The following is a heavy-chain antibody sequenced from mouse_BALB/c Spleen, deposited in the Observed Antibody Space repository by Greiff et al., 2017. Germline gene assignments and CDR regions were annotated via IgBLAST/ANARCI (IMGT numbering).Heavy chain of an antibody. J-gene: IGHJ3*01. CDR1: GYSITSGYY. CDR3: AREDRYGFAY. D-gene: IGHD2-14*01. Sequence: EVKLMESGPGLVKPSQSLSLTCSVTGYSITSGYYWNWIRQFPGNKLEWMGYISYDGSNNYNPSLKNRISITRDTSKNQFFLKLNSVTTEDTATYYCAREDRYGFAYWGQGTLVTVSA. CDR2: ISYDGSN. V-gene: IGHV3-6*02.